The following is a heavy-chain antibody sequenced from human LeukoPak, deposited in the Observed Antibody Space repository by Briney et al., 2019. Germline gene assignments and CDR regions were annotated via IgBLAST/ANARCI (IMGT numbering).Heavy chain of an antibody. V-gene: IGHV1-18*01. D-gene: IGHD3-22*01. J-gene: IGHJ3*02. CDR1: GYTFTSYG. CDR2: ISAYNGNT. Sequence: ASVKVSCKASGYTFTSYGISWVRQAPGQGLEWMGWISAYNGNTNYAQKLQGRVTMTTDTSTSTACMELRSLRSDDTAVYYCARVYDSSGYYPHAFDIWGQGTMVTVSS. CDR3: ARVYDSSGYYPHAFDI.